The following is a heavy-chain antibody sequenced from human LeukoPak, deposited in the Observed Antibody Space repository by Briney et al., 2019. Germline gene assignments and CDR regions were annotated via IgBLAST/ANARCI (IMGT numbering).Heavy chain of an antibody. Sequence: SETLSLTCAVYGGSFSGYYWSWIRQPPGKGLEWIGEINHSGSTNYNPSLKSRVTISVDTSKNQFSLKLSSVTAADTAVYYCARGRRYCSSTSCSGGWFVPWGQGTLVTVSS. D-gene: IGHD2-2*01. J-gene: IGHJ5*02. V-gene: IGHV4-34*01. CDR3: ARGRRYCSSTSCSGGWFVP. CDR2: INHSGST. CDR1: GGSFSGYY.